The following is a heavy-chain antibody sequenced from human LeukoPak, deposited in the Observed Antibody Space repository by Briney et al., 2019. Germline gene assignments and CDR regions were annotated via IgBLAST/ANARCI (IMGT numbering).Heavy chain of an antibody. D-gene: IGHD6-19*01. CDR1: GFSSGSYW. CDR3: ARVSIVTVAGSNWFDP. J-gene: IGHJ5*02. V-gene: IGHV3-7*01. Sequence: GGSLRLSCAATGFSSGSYWMTWVRQAPGKGLEWLANIKQDGSEKYYGDSVKGRFTISRDNAKNSLYLQMNSLRAEDTAVYYCARVSIVTVAGSNWFDPWGQGTLVTVSS. CDR2: IKQDGSEK.